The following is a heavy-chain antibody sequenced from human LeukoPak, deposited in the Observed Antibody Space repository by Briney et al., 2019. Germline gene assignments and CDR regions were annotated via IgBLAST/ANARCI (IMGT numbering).Heavy chain of an antibody. CDR2: IKQDGSEK. Sequence: GGSLGLSCAASGFTFSSYWMSWVRQAPGKGLEWVANIKQDGSEKYYVDSVKGRFTISRDNAKNSLYLQMNSLRAEDTAVYYCARDHRKVRGVIDYWGQGTLVTVSS. CDR1: GFTFSSYW. J-gene: IGHJ4*02. CDR3: ARDHRKVRGVIDY. V-gene: IGHV3-7*03. D-gene: IGHD3-10*01.